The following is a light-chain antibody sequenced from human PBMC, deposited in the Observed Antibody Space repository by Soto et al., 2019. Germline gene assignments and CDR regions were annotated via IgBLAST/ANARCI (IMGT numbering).Light chain of an antibody. J-gene: IGKJ1*01. CDR2: DAS. V-gene: IGKV3-15*01. CDR1: QSIGSN. Sequence: EIVMTQSPATLSISPGERATLSCWASQSIGSNLAWYQQRPGQGPRLLIYDASTRATGIPVRFSGSGSGTDFTLTISSLQSEDFAVYYCQQYNNWLRWTFGQGTNVDIK. CDR3: QQYNNWLRWT.